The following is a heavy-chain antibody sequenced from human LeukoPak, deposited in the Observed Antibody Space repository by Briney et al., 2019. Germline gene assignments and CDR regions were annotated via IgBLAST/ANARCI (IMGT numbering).Heavy chain of an antibody. CDR3: SSRAGTGDWDYLDS. V-gene: IGHV4-59*08. CDR2: VSYRGST. Sequence: PSETLSLTCTVSDGSISSNYWWRLRQPPGKGLEYIGYVSYRGSTNYNPSLKSRVTVSADTSKNHFSLRLSSVTAADTAIYSCSSRAGTGDWDYLDSWGQGTLVTVSS. D-gene: IGHD3/OR15-3a*01. J-gene: IGHJ4*02. CDR1: DGSISSNY.